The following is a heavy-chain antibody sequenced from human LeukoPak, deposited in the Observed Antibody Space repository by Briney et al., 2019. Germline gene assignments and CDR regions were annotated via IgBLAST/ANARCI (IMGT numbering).Heavy chain of an antibody. CDR3: AKIKLKLVTTQPYFDY. CDR2: ISSRSSYI. Sequence: PGGSLRLSCAASGFTFSSYSMNWVRQAPGKGLEWVSSISSRSSYIDYADSLKGRFTISRDNAKNTLYLQMNSLRAEDTAVYYRAKIKLKLVTTQPYFDYWGQGTLVTVSS. J-gene: IGHJ4*02. V-gene: IGHV3-21*04. CDR1: GFTFSSYS. D-gene: IGHD4-17*01.